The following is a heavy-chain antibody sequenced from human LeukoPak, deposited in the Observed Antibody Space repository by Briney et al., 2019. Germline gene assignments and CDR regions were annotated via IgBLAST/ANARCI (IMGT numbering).Heavy chain of an antibody. V-gene: IGHV3-21*01. CDR1: GFTFSSYS. Sequence: GGSLRLSCAASGFTFSSYSMNWVRQAPGKGLEWVSSISSSSSYIYYADSVKGRFTISRDNDKNSLYLQMNSLRAEDTAVYYCAKDYGDYVGLRHYYGMDVWGQGTTVTVSS. CDR3: AKDYGDYVGLRHYYGMDV. CDR2: ISSSSSYI. J-gene: IGHJ6*02. D-gene: IGHD4-17*01.